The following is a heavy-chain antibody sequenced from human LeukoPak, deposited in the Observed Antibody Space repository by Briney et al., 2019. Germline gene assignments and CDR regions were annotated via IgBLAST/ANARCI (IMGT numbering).Heavy chain of an antibody. D-gene: IGHD3-16*01. Sequence: GGSLRLSCAASGFAFGSYAMSWVRLAPGKGLECVSGISGSGGSTYYADSVKGRFTISRDNAKNTLYLQMNSLRAEDTAVYYCARDFLHLGGWGQGTMVTVSS. J-gene: IGHJ3*01. CDR1: GFAFGSYA. V-gene: IGHV3-23*01. CDR2: ISGSGGST. CDR3: ARDFLHLGG.